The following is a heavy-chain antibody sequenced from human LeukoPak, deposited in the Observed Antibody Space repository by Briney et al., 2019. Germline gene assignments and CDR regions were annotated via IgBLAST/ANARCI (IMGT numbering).Heavy chain of an antibody. CDR1: GGSISSGGYS. Sequence: SQTLSLTCAVSGGSISSGGYSWSWIRQPPGKGLEWIGYIYHSGSTYYNPSLKSRVTISVDRSKNQFSLKVSSVTAADTAVYYCARWGYCSSTSCSHFDYWGQGILVTVSS. CDR3: ARWGYCSSTSCSHFDY. CDR2: IYHSGST. D-gene: IGHD2-2*01. V-gene: IGHV4-30-2*01. J-gene: IGHJ4*02.